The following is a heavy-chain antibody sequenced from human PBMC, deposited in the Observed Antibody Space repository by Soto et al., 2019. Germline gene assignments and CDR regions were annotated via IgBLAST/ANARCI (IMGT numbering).Heavy chain of an antibody. D-gene: IGHD6-13*01. CDR2: IYYSGST. J-gene: IGHJ5*02. Sequence: SETLSLTCTVSGGSISSYYWSWIRQPPGKGLEWIGYIYYSGSTNYNPSLKSRVTISVDTSKNQFSLKLSSVTAADTAVYYCASLGDNMAAAPNWFDPWGQGTLVTVSS. CDR1: GGSISSYY. V-gene: IGHV4-59*01. CDR3: ASLGDNMAAAPNWFDP.